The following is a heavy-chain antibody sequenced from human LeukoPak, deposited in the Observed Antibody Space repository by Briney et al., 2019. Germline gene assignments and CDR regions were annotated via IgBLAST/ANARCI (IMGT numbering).Heavy chain of an antibody. J-gene: IGHJ4*02. CDR2: IYYSGNT. CDR3: ARQTGSGLFILP. Sequence: PSETLSLTCTVSGVSISSSNSYWGWIRQPPGKGLQWIGSIYYSGNTYYNASLKSQVSISIDTSKNQFSLRLTSVTAADTAVYYCARQTGSGLFILPGGQGTLVTVSS. D-gene: IGHD3/OR15-3a*01. V-gene: IGHV4-39*01. CDR1: GVSISSSNSY.